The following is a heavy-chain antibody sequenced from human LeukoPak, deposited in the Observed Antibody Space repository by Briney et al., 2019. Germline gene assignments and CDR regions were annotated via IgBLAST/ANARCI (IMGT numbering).Heavy chain of an antibody. CDR1: GFTFSSYE. CDR2: ISGSGGST. CDR3: AKGDQPLLYGGAFDS. Sequence: GGSLRLSCAASGFTFSSYEMNWVRQAPGKGLEWVSAISGSGGSTYYADSVKGRFTLSSDNSKNTLHLQMISLRAEDTAVYYCAKGDQPLLYGGAFDSWGQGTLVTVSS. J-gene: IGHJ4*02. V-gene: IGHV3-23*01. D-gene: IGHD2-2*02.